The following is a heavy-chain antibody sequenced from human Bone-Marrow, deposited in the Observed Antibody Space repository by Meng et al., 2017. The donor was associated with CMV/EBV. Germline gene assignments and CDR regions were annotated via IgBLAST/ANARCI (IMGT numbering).Heavy chain of an antibody. D-gene: IGHD3-10*01. J-gene: IGHJ6*02. CDR3: ARVRGPKLLWVGDSPPGGGMDV. Sequence: GGSLRLSCAASGSTVNSNYMSWVRQAPGKGLEWVSVIYSGGSTYYADSVKGRFTISRDNSKNTVYLQMNSLRGEDTAVYYCARVRGPKLLWVGDSPPGGGMDVWGQGTTVTVSS. CDR1: GSTVNSNY. V-gene: IGHV3-53*01. CDR2: IYSGGST.